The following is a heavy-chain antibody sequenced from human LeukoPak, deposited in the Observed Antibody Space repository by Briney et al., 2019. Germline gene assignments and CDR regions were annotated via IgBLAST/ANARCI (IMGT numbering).Heavy chain of an antibody. CDR2: IRSITYGGTT. CDR1: GFTFGDYT. J-gene: IGHJ4*02. D-gene: IGHD6-19*01. CDR3: TRKQSGIAVAGPLDY. Sequence: PAGGSLRLSCTASGFTFGDYTMSWVRQAPGQGLEWMTFIRSITYGGTTEYAASVKGRFTISRDDSKSIVYLQMNSLKNEDTAVYYCTRKQSGIAVAGPLDYWGQGTLVTVSS. V-gene: IGHV3-49*04.